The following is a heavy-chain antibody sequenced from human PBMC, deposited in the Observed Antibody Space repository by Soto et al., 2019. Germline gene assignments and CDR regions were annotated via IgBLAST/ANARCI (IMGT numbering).Heavy chain of an antibody. D-gene: IGHD3-22*01. Sequence: PGGSPRLSCAASGFTFSTYGMIWVRQAPGKGLEWLSSISDSGHYIYYADSVKGRFTISRDNAKNSLFLQMNSLRGEDTAVYYCARSGLALPYSASHWFDPWGHGTLVTVSS. CDR3: ARSGLALPYSASHWFDP. J-gene: IGHJ5*02. CDR1: GFTFSTYG. CDR2: ISDSGHYI. V-gene: IGHV3-21*01.